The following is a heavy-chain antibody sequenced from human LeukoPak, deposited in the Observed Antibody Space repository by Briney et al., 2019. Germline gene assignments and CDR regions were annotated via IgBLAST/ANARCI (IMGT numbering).Heavy chain of an antibody. CDR2: IRYDGSNK. Sequence: GSLRLSCAASGFTFSSYGMHWVRQAPGKGLEWVAFIRYDGSNKYYADSVKGRFTISRDNAKNSLYLQMNSLRAEDTAVYYCAREVVTMIAYFDYWGQGTLVTVSS. CDR1: GFTFSSYG. J-gene: IGHJ4*02. V-gene: IGHV3-30*02. D-gene: IGHD3-22*01. CDR3: AREVVTMIAYFDY.